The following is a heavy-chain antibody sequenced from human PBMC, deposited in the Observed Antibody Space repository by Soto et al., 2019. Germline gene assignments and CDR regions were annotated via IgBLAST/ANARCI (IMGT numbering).Heavy chain of an antibody. D-gene: IGHD1-26*01. V-gene: IGHV3-15*07. CDR3: TTFSYFTRIIVRFSY. J-gene: IGHJ4*01. CDR2: VKSKNDGGTT. Sequence: GGSLRLSCAASGFTFSNAWINWFRQAPGKGLEWVGRVKSKNDGGTTDFAAPVKGRFAISRDDSKNMVYLEMNSLQTEDTAIYYCTTFSYFTRIIVRFSYCGHRNLVTVSS. CDR1: GFTFSNAW.